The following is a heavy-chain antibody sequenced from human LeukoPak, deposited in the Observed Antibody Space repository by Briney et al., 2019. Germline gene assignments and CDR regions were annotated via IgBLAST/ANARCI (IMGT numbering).Heavy chain of an antibody. D-gene: IGHD5-18*01. CDR1: GFTFSSYA. CDR3: AKARSPTSDTAYFDY. V-gene: IGHV3-30-3*01. CDR2: ISYDGSNK. J-gene: IGHJ4*02. Sequence: GGSLRLSCAASGFTFSSYAMHWVRQAPGKGLEWVAVISYDGSNKYYADSVKGRFSISRDNSMNTLYLQMNSLRAEDTAVYYCAKARSPTSDTAYFDYWGQGTLVTVSS.